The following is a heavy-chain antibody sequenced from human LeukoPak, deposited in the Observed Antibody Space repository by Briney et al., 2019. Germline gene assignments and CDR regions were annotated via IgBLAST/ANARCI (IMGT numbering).Heavy chain of an antibody. D-gene: IGHD3-9*01. CDR2: INGGGAST. CDR3: AKGAYYDILTGYSGYYYMDV. Sequence: GGSLRLSCAASGFTFTSYAMSWVRQAPGKGLEWVSVINGGGASTDYADSVKGRFTISRDNSKNTLYLQMNSLRAEDTAVYYCAKGAYYDILTGYSGYYYMDVWGKGTTVTISS. V-gene: IGHV3-23*01. J-gene: IGHJ6*03. CDR1: GFTFTSYA.